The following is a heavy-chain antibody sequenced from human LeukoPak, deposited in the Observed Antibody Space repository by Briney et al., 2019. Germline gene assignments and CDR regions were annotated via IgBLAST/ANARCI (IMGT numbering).Heavy chain of an antibody. CDR1: GGSFSGYY. CDR3: ARELGGFLELGYFDY. D-gene: IGHD3-3*01. Sequence: SETLSLTCAVYGGSFSGYYWSWIRQPPGKGLEWIGSIYHSGSTYYNPSLKSRVTISVDTSKNQFSLKLSSVTAADTAVYYCARELGGFLELGYFDYWGQGTLVTVSS. V-gene: IGHV4-34*01. CDR2: IYHSGST. J-gene: IGHJ4*02.